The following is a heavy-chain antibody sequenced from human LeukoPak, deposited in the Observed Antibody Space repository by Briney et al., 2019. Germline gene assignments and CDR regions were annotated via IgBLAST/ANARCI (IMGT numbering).Heavy chain of an antibody. CDR1: VGPFSGYY. Sequence: SETLSLTCAVNVGPFSGYYWSWVRQPPGKGLEWIGYIYTSGSTNYNPSLKSRVTISVDTSKNQFSLKLGSVTAADTAVYYCARGVVVVPAAPRSGYYYYYMDVWGKGTTVTVSS. CDR3: ARGVVVVPAAPRSGYYYYYMDV. J-gene: IGHJ6*03. D-gene: IGHD2-2*01. CDR2: IYTSGST. V-gene: IGHV4-4*09.